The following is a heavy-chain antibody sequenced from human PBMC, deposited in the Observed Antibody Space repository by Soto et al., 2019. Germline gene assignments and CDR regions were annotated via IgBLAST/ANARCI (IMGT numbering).Heavy chain of an antibody. V-gene: IGHV1-3*01. Sequence: GASVKVSCTASGYTFTSYAMHWVRQAPGQRLEWMGWINAGNGNTKYSQEFQGRVTITRDTSASTAYMELSSLRSEDAAVYYCASSREPDDAFDIWGQGTMVTVSS. CDR3: ASSREPDDAFDI. J-gene: IGHJ3*02. CDR2: INAGNGNT. CDR1: GYTFTSYA.